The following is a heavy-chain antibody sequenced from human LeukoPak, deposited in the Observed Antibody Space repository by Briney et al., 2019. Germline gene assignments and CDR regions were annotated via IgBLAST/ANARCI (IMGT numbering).Heavy chain of an antibody. Sequence: SSETLSLTCTVSGGSISSGSYYWGWIRQPPGKGLEWIGSIYYSGSTYYKPSLKSRVTISLDTSKNQFSLKLSSVTAADTAVYYCARTRYYYGSRSYGAPYYFDYWGQGTLVTVSS. CDR2: IYYSGST. V-gene: IGHV4-39*01. CDR1: GGSISSGSYY. D-gene: IGHD3-10*01. CDR3: ARTRYYYGSRSYGAPYYFDY. J-gene: IGHJ4*02.